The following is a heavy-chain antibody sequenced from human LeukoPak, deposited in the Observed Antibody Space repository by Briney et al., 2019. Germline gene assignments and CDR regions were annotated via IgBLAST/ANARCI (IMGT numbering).Heavy chain of an antibody. CDR2: IKPDGGDK. Sequence: GGSLRLSCADSGFNFSKYWMTWVRQAPGKGLEWVANIKPDGGDKYYVDSVKGRFTISRDNANKSLYLHMNSLRAEDTAVYYCARDAATDDAFDIWGQGTMVTVSS. V-gene: IGHV3-7*01. D-gene: IGHD6-13*01. CDR1: GFNFSKYW. CDR3: ARDAATDDAFDI. J-gene: IGHJ3*02.